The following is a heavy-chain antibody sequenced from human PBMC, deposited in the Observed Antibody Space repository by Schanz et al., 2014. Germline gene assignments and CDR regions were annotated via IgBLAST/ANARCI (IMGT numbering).Heavy chain of an antibody. CDR1: GFSFSDSA. CDR2: LRRDGSEK. Sequence: QVQLVESGGGVVQPGGSLRLSCVASGFSFSDSAMYWVRQPPGKGLEWVASLRRDGSEKASAASLKGRFTISRDNAKNSVYLQMHSLRAEDTALYYCARDRDAGGYDSWGQGTLVTVSS. J-gene: IGHJ5*01. V-gene: IGHV3-30*02. D-gene: IGHD2-8*02. CDR3: ARDRDAGGYDS.